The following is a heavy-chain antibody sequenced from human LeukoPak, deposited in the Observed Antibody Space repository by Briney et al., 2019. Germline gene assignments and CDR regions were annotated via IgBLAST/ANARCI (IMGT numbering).Heavy chain of an antibody. J-gene: IGHJ5*02. CDR3: ARAMDTTMEA. CDR1: GDSISSSAYS. D-gene: IGHD5-18*01. CDR2: IYQSGST. V-gene: IGHV4-30-2*01. Sequence: PSQTLSLTCAVSGDSISSSAYSWSWIRQPPGKGLEWIGYIYQSGSTYYNPSLESRVTISIDRSKNQFSLKVSSVTAADTAVYYCARAMDTTMEAWGQGTLVTVSS.